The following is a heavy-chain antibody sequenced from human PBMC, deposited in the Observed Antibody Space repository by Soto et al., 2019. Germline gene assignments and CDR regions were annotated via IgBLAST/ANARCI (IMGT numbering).Heavy chain of an antibody. CDR3: ATSRSFDY. CDR1: GFTFSSYW. Sequence: EVQLVESGGGLVQPGGSLRLSCEASGFTFSSYWMHWVRQVPGKGLVWVSRINSDGTGTSYADSVKGRFTISRDNAKNTLYLKMNSLTAEDTAVYYCATSRSFDYWGQGTLVTVSS. J-gene: IGHJ4*02. V-gene: IGHV3-74*01. CDR2: INSDGTGT.